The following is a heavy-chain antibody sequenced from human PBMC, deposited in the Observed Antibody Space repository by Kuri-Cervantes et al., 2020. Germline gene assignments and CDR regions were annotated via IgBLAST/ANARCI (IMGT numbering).Heavy chain of an antibody. CDR1: GGSISSSSYY. CDR3: ARAFSNDYVWGSPPAFDI. V-gene: IGHV4-39*07. Sequence: ESLKISCTVSGGSISSSSYYWGWIRQPPGKGLEWIGSIYYSGSTNYNPSLKSRVTISVDTSKNQFSLKLSSVTAADTAVYYCARAFSNDYVWGSPPAFDIWGQGTMVTVSS. CDR2: IYYSGST. D-gene: IGHD3-16*01. J-gene: IGHJ3*02.